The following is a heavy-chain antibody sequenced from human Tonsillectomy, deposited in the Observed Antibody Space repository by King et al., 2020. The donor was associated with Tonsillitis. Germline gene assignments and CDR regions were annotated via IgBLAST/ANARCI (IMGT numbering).Heavy chain of an antibody. CDR2: TYYRSNWYN. D-gene: IGHD6-13*01. CDR1: GDSVSSNSAA. Sequence: VQLQHSGPGLVKPSQTLSLTYAISGDSVSSNSAAWNWIRQSPSRGLEWLGRTYYRSNWYNDYAVSVKSRITINADTSKNPFSLQLNSVTPEGTAVYYWARDSGSWSKNWTDRWGQGTLVTAPS. V-gene: IGHV6-1*01. CDR3: ARDSGSWSKNWTDR. J-gene: IGHJ5*02.